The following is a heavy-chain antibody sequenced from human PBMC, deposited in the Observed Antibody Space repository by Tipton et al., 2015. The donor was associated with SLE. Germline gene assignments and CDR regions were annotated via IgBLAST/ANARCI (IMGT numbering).Heavy chain of an antibody. CDR1: GFIVSRKY. J-gene: IGHJ4*02. Sequence: QLVQSGGGLVQPGGSLRLSCVESGFIVSRKYMIWVRQAPGKALECVSVIDHDGSTNYADSVKGRFTISRDNSKNTLYLQMNSLRAEDTAVYYCAREDMITFGGVIVDWGQGTLVTVSS. CDR2: IDHDGST. D-gene: IGHD3-16*02. V-gene: IGHV3-53*04. CDR3: AREDMITFGGVIVD.